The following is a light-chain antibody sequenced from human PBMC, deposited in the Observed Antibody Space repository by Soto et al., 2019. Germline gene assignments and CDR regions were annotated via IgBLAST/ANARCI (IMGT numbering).Light chain of an antibody. Sequence: TVLNQSPATLSLTPGENAILSCRASQSVSNYLAWHQQKPGQTPRLLVYGASSRATGIPDRFSGSGSGTDFTLTISRLEPEDFTVYYCPQPGTSPIRFGQRTRPEI. J-gene: IGKJ5*01. CDR1: QSVSNY. V-gene: IGKV3-20*01. CDR2: GAS. CDR3: PQPGTSPIR.